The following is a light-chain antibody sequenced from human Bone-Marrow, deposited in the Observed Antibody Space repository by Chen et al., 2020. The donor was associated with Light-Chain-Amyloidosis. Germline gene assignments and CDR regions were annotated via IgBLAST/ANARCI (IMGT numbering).Light chain of an antibody. V-gene: IGLV1-44*01. CDR3: AAWDDSLNGSV. Sequence: QSVLTQPPSASGTPGQRVPISCSGSSSNIGINTINWYRQLPGTAPKLLIYSDDQRPSGVPGRFSGSKSGTSASLAISGLQSDDEADYYCAAWDDSLNGSVFGTGTKVTVL. CDR2: SDD. CDR1: SSNIGINT. J-gene: IGLJ1*01.